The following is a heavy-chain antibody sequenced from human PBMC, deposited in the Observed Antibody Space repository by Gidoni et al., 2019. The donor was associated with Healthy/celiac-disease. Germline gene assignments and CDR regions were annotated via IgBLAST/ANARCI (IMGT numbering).Heavy chain of an antibody. J-gene: IGHJ4*02. V-gene: IGHV4-34*01. Sequence: QVQLQQWGAGLLKPSETLSLTCAVYGGSFSGYYWSWIRQPPGKGLEWIGEINHSGSTNYNPSLKSRVTISVDTSKNQFSLKLSSVTAADTAVYYCARGPHGRNSLWSRHYYDSSGYRRSHFDYWGQGTLVTVSS. CDR1: GGSFSGYY. CDR2: INHSGST. CDR3: ARGPHGRNSLWSRHYYDSSGYRRSHFDY. D-gene: IGHD3-22*01.